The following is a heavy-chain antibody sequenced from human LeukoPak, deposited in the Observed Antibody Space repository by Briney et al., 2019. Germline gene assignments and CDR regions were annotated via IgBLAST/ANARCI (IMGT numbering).Heavy chain of an antibody. CDR3: ARDSGSGSNDY. Sequence: ASVKASCKASGYTFTSYAIHWVRQAPGQRLEWMGWISAGNGNTKYSQNFQGRVNFISNTSATTAFMELSSLRSEDAAVYYCARDSGSGSNDYWGQGTLVTVSS. V-gene: IGHV1-3*01. D-gene: IGHD1-26*01. CDR1: GYTFTSYA. CDR2: ISAGNGNT. J-gene: IGHJ4*02.